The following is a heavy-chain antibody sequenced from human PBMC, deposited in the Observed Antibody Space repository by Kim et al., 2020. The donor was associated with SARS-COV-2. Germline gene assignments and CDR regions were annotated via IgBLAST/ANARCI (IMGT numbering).Heavy chain of an antibody. V-gene: IGHV3-15*01. D-gene: IGHD1-1*01. J-gene: IGHJ4*02. CDR2: T. Sequence: TATAAPRKGRVTISREDSKNTLYLQMNSLKTEDTAVYYCTTGWWVQPFDYWGQGTLVTVSS. CDR3: TTGWWVQPFDY.